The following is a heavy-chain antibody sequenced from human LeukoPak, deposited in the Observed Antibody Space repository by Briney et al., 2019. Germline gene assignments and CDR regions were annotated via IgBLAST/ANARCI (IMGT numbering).Heavy chain of an antibody. Sequence: ASVKVSCKASGYTFTSYGISWVRQAPGQGLEWMGWISAYNGNTNYAQKFQGRVTMTRDTSTSTVYMELSSLRSEDTAVYYCARGTWLGARGDFDYWGQGTLVTVSS. D-gene: IGHD1-26*01. CDR3: ARGTWLGARGDFDY. CDR2: ISAYNGNT. CDR1: GYTFTSYG. V-gene: IGHV1-18*01. J-gene: IGHJ4*02.